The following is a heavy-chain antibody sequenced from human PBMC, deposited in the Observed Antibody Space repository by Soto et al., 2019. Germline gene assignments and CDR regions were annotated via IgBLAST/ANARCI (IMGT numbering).Heavy chain of an antibody. CDR2: INPNSGGT. CDR1: GYTFTGYY. D-gene: IGHD3-10*01. V-gene: IGHV1-2*04. J-gene: IGHJ3*02. CDR3: AREYYYGSGTLRAFDI. Sequence: ASVKVSCKASGYTFTGYYMHWVRQAPGQGLEWMGWINPNSGGTNYAQKFQGWVTMTRDTSISTAYMELSRLRSDDTAVYYCAREYYYGSGTLRAFDISGQGTMVTVS.